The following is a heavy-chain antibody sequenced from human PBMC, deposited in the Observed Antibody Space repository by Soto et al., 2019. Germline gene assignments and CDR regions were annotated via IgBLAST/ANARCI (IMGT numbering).Heavy chain of an antibody. Sequence: QVTLKESSPVLVKATETLTLTCSISGFSLTTGRSGVSWIRQPPGKALEWLAHIFSNNERSYSPSLQHRLSISADTSKRQVVLTMTNVGPVDTGTYFWAHLVADSSAYHYAFYVWGKGASITVSP. V-gene: IGHV2-26*03. CDR1: GFSLTTGRSG. J-gene: IGHJ6*04. CDR2: IFSNNER. D-gene: IGHD3-16*01. CDR3: AHLVADSSAYHYAFYV.